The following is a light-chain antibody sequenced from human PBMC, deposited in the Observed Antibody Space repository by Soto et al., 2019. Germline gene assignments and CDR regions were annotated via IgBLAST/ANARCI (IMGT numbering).Light chain of an antibody. J-gene: IGKJ2*01. CDR3: QQYGSSLYT. V-gene: IGKV3-15*01. CDR1: QSVSSN. CDR2: GAS. Sequence: KVMTQSPATLSVSPGERATLSCRASQSVSSNLAWYQQKPGQAPRLLIYGASTRAAGVPARFSGSGSGTEFTLTISSLQSEDFAVYYCQQYGSSLYTFGQGTKLEIK.